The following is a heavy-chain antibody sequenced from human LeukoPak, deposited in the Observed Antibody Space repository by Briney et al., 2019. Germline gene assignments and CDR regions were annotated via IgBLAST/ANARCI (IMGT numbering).Heavy chain of an antibody. CDR1: GYAFTDYY. J-gene: IGHJ4*02. CDR2: INPDTGGT. D-gene: IGHD5-18*01. Sequence: ASVKVSCKASGYAFTDYYMHWVRQAPGQGLEWMGWINPDTGGTNYAQKFQGRVTMTRDTSVTTAYMELSRLTSDDTAVYYCARGGKRGYVNYWGQGTLVTVSS. CDR3: ARGGKRGYVNY. V-gene: IGHV1-2*02.